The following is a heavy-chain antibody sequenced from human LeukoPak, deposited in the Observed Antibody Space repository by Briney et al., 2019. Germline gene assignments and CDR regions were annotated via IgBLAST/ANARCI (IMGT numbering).Heavy chain of an antibody. D-gene: IGHD2-2*02. J-gene: IGHJ4*02. CDR1: SGSINSYY. V-gene: IGHV4-4*07. CDR3: ARHGYTASHYFLDY. CDR2: IYTTGTT. Sequence: SETLSLTCTVSSGSINSYYWGWVRQPAGRGPEWIGRIYTTGTTNYNPSLKSRLTTSVDTSKRQFSLNLRSVTAADTAIYYCARHGYTASHYFLDYWSQGILVTVSS.